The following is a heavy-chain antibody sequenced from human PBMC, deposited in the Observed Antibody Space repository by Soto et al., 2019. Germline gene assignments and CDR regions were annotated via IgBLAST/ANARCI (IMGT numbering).Heavy chain of an antibody. J-gene: IGHJ4*02. D-gene: IGHD1-20*01. CDR3: ARDGVTGKVY. Sequence: PWGSLRISCAASGFTFSSYSMNWVRQAPGKGLEWVSSISSSSSYIYYADSVKGRFTISRDNAKNSLYLQMNSLRAEDTAVYYCARDGVTGKVYWGQGTLVTVSS. V-gene: IGHV3-21*01. CDR1: GFTFSSYS. CDR2: ISSSSSYI.